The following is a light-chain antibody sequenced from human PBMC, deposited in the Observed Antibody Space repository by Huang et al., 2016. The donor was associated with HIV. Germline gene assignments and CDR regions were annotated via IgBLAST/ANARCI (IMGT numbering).Light chain of an antibody. Sequence: EIVLTQSPGTLSLSPGERATLSCRASQSVSSSHLAWYQQKPGQAPKFLIYGASSRATGIPDRFSGSGSGTDFTLTISRLEPEDFAVYYCQHYGSSPLTFGGGTKVEIK. V-gene: IGKV3-20*01. CDR3: QHYGSSPLT. J-gene: IGKJ4*01. CDR1: QSVSSSH. CDR2: GAS.